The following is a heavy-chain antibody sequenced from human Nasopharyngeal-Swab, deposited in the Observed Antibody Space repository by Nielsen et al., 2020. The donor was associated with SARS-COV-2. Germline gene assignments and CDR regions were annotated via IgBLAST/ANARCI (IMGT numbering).Heavy chain of an antibody. CDR2: MNPNSGNT. D-gene: IGHD6-13*01. Sequence: ASVKVSCKASGYSFTSYEINWLRQATGQGLEWMGWMNPNSGNTGYAQKFQGRVTMTRNTSISTAYMELSSLRSEDTAVYYCARGLGYSSSWGLDYWGQGTLVTVSS. CDR1: GYSFTSYE. J-gene: IGHJ4*02. V-gene: IGHV1-8*01. CDR3: ARGLGYSSSWGLDY.